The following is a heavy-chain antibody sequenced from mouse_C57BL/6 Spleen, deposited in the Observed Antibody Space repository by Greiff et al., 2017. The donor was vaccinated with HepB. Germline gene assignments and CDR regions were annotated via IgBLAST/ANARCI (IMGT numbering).Heavy chain of an antibody. V-gene: IGHV1-69*01. CDR1: GYTFTSYW. Sequence: VKLQQPGAELVMPGASVKLSCKASGYTFTSYWMHWVKQRPGQGLEWIGEIDPSDSYTNYNQKFKGKSTLTVDKSSSTAYMQLSSLTSEDSAVYYCARWDYGYEGGYYAMDYWGQGTSVTVSS. CDR2: IDPSDSYT. J-gene: IGHJ4*01. CDR3: ARWDYGYEGGYYAMDY. D-gene: IGHD2-2*01.